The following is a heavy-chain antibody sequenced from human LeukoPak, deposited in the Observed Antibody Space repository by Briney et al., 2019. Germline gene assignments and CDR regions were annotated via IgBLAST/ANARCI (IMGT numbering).Heavy chain of an antibody. D-gene: IGHD2-2*01. Sequence: PSQTLSLTCTVSGGSISSGGYYWSWIRQHPGKGLEWIGYIYYSGSTYYNPSLKSRVTISVDTSKNQFSLKLSSVTAADTAVYYCARLAVGSSTSGNWFDPWGQGTLVTAFS. CDR1: GGSISSGGYY. J-gene: IGHJ5*02. CDR2: IYYSGST. V-gene: IGHV4-31*03. CDR3: ARLAVGSSTSGNWFDP.